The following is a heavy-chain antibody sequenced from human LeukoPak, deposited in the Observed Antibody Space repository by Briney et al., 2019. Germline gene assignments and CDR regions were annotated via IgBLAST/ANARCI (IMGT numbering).Heavy chain of an antibody. CDR3: ARPAVTTRDYYYYGTDV. Sequence: ASVKVSCKASGGTFSSYAISWVRQAPGQGLEWMGGIIPIFGTANYAQKFQGRVTITADKSTSTAYMELSSLRSEDTAVYYCARPAVTTRDYYYYGTDVWGKGTTVTVSS. CDR2: IIPIFGTA. J-gene: IGHJ6*04. V-gene: IGHV1-69*06. D-gene: IGHD4-17*01. CDR1: GGTFSSYA.